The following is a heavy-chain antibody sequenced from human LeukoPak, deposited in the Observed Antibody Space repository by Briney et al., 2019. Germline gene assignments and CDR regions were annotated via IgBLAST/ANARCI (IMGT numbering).Heavy chain of an antibody. CDR1: GFTFDDYA. D-gene: IGHD6-6*01. Sequence: SLRLSCAASGFTFDDYAMHWVRQAPGKGLEWVSGISWNSGSIGYADSVKSRFTISRDNAKNSLYLQMNSLRAEDTALYYCAKDMYSSSSPYFDYWGQGTLVTVSS. CDR2: ISWNSGSI. V-gene: IGHV3-9*01. J-gene: IGHJ4*02. CDR3: AKDMYSSSSPYFDY.